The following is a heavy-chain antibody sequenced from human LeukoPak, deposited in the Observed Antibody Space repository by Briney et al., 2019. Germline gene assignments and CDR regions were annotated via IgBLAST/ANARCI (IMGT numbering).Heavy chain of an antibody. CDR3: ARAPYSSSWYFDY. J-gene: IGHJ4*02. Sequence: GGSLRLSCAASGFTVGSSYMTWVRQAPGKGLEWVSVIYSGGSTHYAGSVKGRFTISRDNSKNTVYLQMNSLRAEDTAVYYCARAPYSSSWYFDYWGQGTLVTVSS. V-gene: IGHV3-66*01. CDR1: GFTVGSSY. CDR2: IYSGGST. D-gene: IGHD6-13*01.